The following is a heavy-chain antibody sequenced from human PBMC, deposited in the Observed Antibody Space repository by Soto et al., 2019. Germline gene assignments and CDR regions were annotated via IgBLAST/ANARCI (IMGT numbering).Heavy chain of an antibody. V-gene: IGHV3-30*18. CDR1: GFTFSAYG. Sequence: QVQLVESGGGVVQHGRSLRLSCAGSGFTFSAYGMDWVRQAPGKGLEWVAVISYDGSNKYYADSVKGRFTISRDNSKNTLYLQMNSLRAEDTAVYYCAKDRMGAGVRGYFDYWGQGTLVTVSS. CDR3: AKDRMGAGVRGYFDY. CDR2: ISYDGSNK. J-gene: IGHJ4*02. D-gene: IGHD3-10*01.